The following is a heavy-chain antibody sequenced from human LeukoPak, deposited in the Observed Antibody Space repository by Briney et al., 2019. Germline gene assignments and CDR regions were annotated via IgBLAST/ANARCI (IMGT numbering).Heavy chain of an antibody. J-gene: IGHJ4*02. Sequence: PGGSLRLSCVASGFTVSSNYMSWVRQAPGKGLEWVSAISGSGGSTYYADSVKGRFTISRDNSKNTLYLQMNSLRAEDTAIYYCTRVGYIDEGIDYWGQGTLVTVSS. D-gene: IGHD5-24*01. V-gene: IGHV3-23*01. CDR1: GFTVSSNY. CDR3: TRVGYIDEGIDY. CDR2: ISGSGGST.